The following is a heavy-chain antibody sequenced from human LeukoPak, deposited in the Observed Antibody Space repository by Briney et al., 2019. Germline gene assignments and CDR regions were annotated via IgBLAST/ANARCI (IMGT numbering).Heavy chain of an antibody. Sequence: SVKVSCKASGGTFSSYAISWVRQAPGQGLEWMGGIIPIFGTANYAQKFQGRVTITADESTSTAYMELSSLRSEDTAVYYCASRAIIWFGELLYYWGQGTLVTVSS. D-gene: IGHD3-10*01. CDR1: GGTFSSYA. CDR2: IIPIFGTA. V-gene: IGHV1-69*13. CDR3: ASRAIIWFGELLYY. J-gene: IGHJ4*02.